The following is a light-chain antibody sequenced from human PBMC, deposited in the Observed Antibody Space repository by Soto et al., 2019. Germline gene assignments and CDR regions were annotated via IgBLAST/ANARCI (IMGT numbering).Light chain of an antibody. CDR3: SSYTTSNTRACV. CDR2: EVT. CDR1: SGDIGSYNR. J-gene: IGLJ1*01. Sequence: QSALTQPASVSGSPGQSITISSTGTSGDIGSYNRVSWYQQHPGKAPKLIIYEVTDRPSGVSNRFSGSKSGNTASLTISGLQAEDEAEYYCSSYTTSNTRACVFGTGTKLTVL. V-gene: IGLV2-14*01.